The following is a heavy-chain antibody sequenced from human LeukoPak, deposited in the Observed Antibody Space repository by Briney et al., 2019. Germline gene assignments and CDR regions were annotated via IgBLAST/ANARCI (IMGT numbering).Heavy chain of an antibody. Sequence: SETLSLTCTVSGGSISSCYWSWIRQPPGKGLEWIGYIYYSGSTNYNPSLKSRVTISVDTSKNQFSLKLSSVTAADTAVYYCARDRDGYNYVRGYYYMDVWGKGTTVTVSS. CDR1: GGSISSCY. J-gene: IGHJ6*03. CDR2: IYYSGST. CDR3: ARDRDGYNYVRGYYYMDV. V-gene: IGHV4-59*01. D-gene: IGHD5-24*01.